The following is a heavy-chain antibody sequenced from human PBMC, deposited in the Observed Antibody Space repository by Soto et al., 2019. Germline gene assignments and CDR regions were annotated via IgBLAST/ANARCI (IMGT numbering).Heavy chain of an antibody. V-gene: IGHV4-59*08. CDR2: IYYSGST. CDR3: AIGTSHDVGSGYHHRYGWFDP. Sequence: SETLSLTCTVSGGSISSYYWSWIRQPPGKGLEWIGYIYYSGSTNYNPSLKSRVTISVDTSKNQFSLKLSSVTAADTAVYYCAIGTSHDVGSGYHHRYGWFDPWGQGTLVTVCS. CDR1: GGSISSYY. J-gene: IGHJ5*02. D-gene: IGHD3-3*01.